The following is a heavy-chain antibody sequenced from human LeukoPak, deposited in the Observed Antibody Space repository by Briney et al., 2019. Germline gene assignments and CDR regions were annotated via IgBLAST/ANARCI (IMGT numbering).Heavy chain of an antibody. D-gene: IGHD3-22*01. CDR2: ISGSGGST. V-gene: IGHV3-23*01. CDR1: GFTFSSYG. Sequence: GGSLRLSCAASGFTFSSYGMSWVRQAPGKGLEWVSAISGSGGSTYYADSVKGRFTISRDNAKNSLYLQMNSLRAEDTAIYYCARDKNYYDSSGRRKVTDYWGQGTLVTVSS. CDR3: ARDKNYYDSSGRRKVTDY. J-gene: IGHJ4*02.